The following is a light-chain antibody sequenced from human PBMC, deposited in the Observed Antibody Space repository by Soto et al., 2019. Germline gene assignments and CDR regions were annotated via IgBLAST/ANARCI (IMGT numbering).Light chain of an antibody. V-gene: IGLV3-1*01. CDR2: QDS. Sequence: SYELTQPPSVSVSPGQTASITCSGDKLGDKYACWYQQKPGQSPVLVIYQDSKRPSGIPERFSGSNSGNTATLTISGTQAMDEADCYCQAWDSSTHVVFGGGTKLTVL. CDR3: QAWDSSTHVV. J-gene: IGLJ2*01. CDR1: KLGDKY.